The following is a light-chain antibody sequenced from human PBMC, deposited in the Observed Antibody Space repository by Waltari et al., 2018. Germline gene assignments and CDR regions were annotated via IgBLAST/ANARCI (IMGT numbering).Light chain of an antibody. Sequence: DIVMTQSPDSLAVSLGERATINCKSRQSVLYNSNNKNYLAWFQQKPGQPPKLLIYWASTRESGVPDRFSGSGSGTEFTLTISSLQAEDVAVYYCQQYYTTPYTFGQGTKLEIK. V-gene: IGKV4-1*01. J-gene: IGKJ2*01. CDR1: QSVLYNSNNKNY. CDR2: WAS. CDR3: QQYYTTPYT.